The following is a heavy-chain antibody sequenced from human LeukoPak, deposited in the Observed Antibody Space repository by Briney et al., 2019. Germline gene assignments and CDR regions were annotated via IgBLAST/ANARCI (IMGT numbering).Heavy chain of an antibody. J-gene: IGHJ4*02. CDR2: INPGGSSS. D-gene: IGHD1-14*01. CDR3: ARSNQADDY. Sequence: GGSLRLSCASSGFTFSSYWMHWVRQVPGKGLVWVSRINPGGSSSAYADSVKGRFTISRDNAKNTLYLQMDSLRAEDTAIYYCARSNQADDYWGQGTLVTVSS. CDR1: GFTFSSYW. V-gene: IGHV3-74*01.